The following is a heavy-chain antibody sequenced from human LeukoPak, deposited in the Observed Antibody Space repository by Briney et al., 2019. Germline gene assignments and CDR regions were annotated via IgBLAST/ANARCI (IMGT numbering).Heavy chain of an antibody. CDR2: IYYSGST. V-gene: IGHV4-4*02. J-gene: IGHJ3*02. CDR1: GFSFTNAW. CDR3: ARSLYYYGSDSFDI. Sequence: GSLRLSCAASGFSFTNAWMSWVRQAPGKGLEWVGSIYYSGSTYYNPSLKSRVTISVDTSKNQFSLKLSSVTAADAAVYYCARSLYYYGSDSFDIWGQGTMVTVSS. D-gene: IGHD3-10*01.